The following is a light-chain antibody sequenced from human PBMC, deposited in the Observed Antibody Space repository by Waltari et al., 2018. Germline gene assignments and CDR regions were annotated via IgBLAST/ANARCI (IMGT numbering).Light chain of an antibody. CDR1: QGISSY. Sequence: DIQLTQSPSLLSTSVGDRVPITCRASQGISSYLAWYQQKPGKVPKLLIYAASTLQSGVPSRFSGRGFGTELTLTISSLQPEDFATYYCQQVDSYPFTFGPGTKVDL. J-gene: IGKJ3*01. CDR2: AAS. CDR3: QQVDSYPFT. V-gene: IGKV1-9*01.